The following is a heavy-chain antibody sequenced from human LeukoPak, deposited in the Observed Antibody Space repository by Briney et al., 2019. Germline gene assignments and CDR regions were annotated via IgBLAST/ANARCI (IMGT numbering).Heavy chain of an antibody. CDR1: GGSISSYY. D-gene: IGHD2-21*01. CDR3: ARYSSDHDGRHFEF. J-gene: IGHJ4*02. V-gene: IGHV4-59*01. CDR2: IYYSGST. Sequence: SETLSLTCTVSGGSISSYYWSWIRQPPGKGLEWIGHIYYSGSTNYNPSLKSRVTISIDTSKNQFSLRLSSVTAADTAVYYCARYSSDHDGRHFEFWGQGILVTVSS.